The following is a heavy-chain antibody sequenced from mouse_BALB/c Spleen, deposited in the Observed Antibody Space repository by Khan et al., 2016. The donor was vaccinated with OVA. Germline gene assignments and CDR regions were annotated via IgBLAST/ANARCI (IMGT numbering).Heavy chain of an antibody. V-gene: IGHV5-17*02. J-gene: IGHJ2*01. CDR3: ARTGYYYFDY. D-gene: IGHD2-3*01. Sequence: EVELVESGGGLVQTGGSRKLSCAASGFTFSGFGMHWVRQAPEKGLEWVAYISSGSSSIYYADTVKGRFPISRDNPKHTLFLQMTSLRSEDTAMYYCARTGYYYFDYWGQGTTLTVSS. CDR1: GFTFSGFG. CDR2: ISSGSSSI.